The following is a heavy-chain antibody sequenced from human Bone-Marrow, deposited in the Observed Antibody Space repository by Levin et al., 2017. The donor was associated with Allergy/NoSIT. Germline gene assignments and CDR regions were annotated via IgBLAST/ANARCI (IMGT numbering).Heavy chain of an antibody. CDR3: ARNETKLRYALDY. CDR2: IYYSGST. Sequence: PGGSLRLSCTVSGGSVSSGSYYWSWIRQPPGKGLEWIGYIYYSGSTNYNPSLKSRVTISVDTSKNQFSLKLSSVTAADTAVYYCARNETKLRYALDYWGQGTLVTVSS. D-gene: IGHD2-2*01. J-gene: IGHJ4*02. CDR1: GGSVSSGSYY. V-gene: IGHV4-61*01.